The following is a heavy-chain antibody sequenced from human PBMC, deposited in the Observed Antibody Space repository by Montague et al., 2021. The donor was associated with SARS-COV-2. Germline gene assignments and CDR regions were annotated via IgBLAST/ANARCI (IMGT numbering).Heavy chain of an antibody. V-gene: IGHV3-20*04. CDR1: GFTFGDYG. J-gene: IGHJ6*02. D-gene: IGHD2-2*01. Sequence: SLRLSCAASGFTFGDYGMSWVRQAPGKGLEWVSGINWNGGSTGYADSVKGRFTISRDNAKNSLYLQMNSLGAEDTALYYCARDKYCSSTSCYPRDYYYGMDVWGQGTTVTVSS. CDR3: ARDKYCSSTSCYPRDYYYGMDV. CDR2: INWNGGST.